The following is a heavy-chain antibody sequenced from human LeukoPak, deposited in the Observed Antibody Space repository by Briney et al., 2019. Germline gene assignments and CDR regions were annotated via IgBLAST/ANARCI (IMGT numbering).Heavy chain of an antibody. D-gene: IGHD3-16*01. CDR1: GYSISSGYD. V-gene: IGHV4-38-2*02. Sequence: SETLSLTCTVSGYSISSGYDWGWIRQPPGKGLEWIGSIYHSGSTYYNPSLKSRVTISVDTSKNQFSLKLSSMTAADTAVYYCARLARLRNWFDPWGQGTLVTVSS. J-gene: IGHJ5*02. CDR3: ARLARLRNWFDP. CDR2: IYHSGST.